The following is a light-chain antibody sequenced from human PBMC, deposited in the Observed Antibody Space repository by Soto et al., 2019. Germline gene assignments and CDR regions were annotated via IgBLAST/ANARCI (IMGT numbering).Light chain of an antibody. CDR1: QSVNSH. V-gene: IGKV3-15*01. J-gene: IGKJ1*01. Sequence: IVMTQSPAILSVSPGERATLSCRASQSVNSHLAWYQQRPGQAPRLLIHGASTRATDVPDRVSGSGSGTEFTLTISSLQSEDFAVYYCQQYNDWPRTFGQGTQVKIK. CDR2: GAS. CDR3: QQYNDWPRT.